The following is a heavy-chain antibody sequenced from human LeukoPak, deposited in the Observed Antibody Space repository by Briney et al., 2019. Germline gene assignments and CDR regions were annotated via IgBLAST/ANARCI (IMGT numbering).Heavy chain of an antibody. J-gene: IGHJ4*02. CDR2: FDPEDGEA. V-gene: IGHV1-24*01. D-gene: IGHD3-22*01. CDR3: ATAPSLIDSSGYYYLH. Sequence: ASVKVSCKVSGYTLTELSMHWVRQAPGKGLEWMGGFDPEDGEAIYAQKFQGRVTMTEDTSTDTAYMELSSLRSEDTAVYYCATAPSLIDSSGYYYLHWGQGTLVTVSS. CDR1: GYTLTELS.